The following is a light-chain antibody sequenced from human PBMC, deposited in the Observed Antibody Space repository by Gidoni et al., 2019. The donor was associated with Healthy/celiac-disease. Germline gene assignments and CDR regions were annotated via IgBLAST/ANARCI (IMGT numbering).Light chain of an antibody. CDR2: GAS. V-gene: IGKV3-15*01. CDR1: QSVSSN. CDR3: QQYNNWPRT. J-gene: IGKJ1*01. Sequence: EIVMTQSPATLSVSPGERATLACRASQSVSSNLAWDQQKPGQAPRLLIYGASTRATGIPARFSGSGSVTEFTLTISSLQSEDFAVYYCQQYNNWPRTFGQGTKVEIK.